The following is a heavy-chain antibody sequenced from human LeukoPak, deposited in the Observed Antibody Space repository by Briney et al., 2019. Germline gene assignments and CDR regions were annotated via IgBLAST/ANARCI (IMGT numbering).Heavy chain of an antibody. Sequence: SETLSLTCAVSGGSISGGSYFWGWIRQPPGKGLEWIGSIYYSGNTYYNPSLKSRVTISVDTSKNQFSLKLSSVTAADTAVYYCARLKEGIDYWGQGTLVTVSS. D-gene: IGHD3-10*01. J-gene: IGHJ4*02. CDR3: ARLKEGIDY. V-gene: IGHV4-39*01. CDR2: IYYSGNT. CDR1: GGSISGGSYF.